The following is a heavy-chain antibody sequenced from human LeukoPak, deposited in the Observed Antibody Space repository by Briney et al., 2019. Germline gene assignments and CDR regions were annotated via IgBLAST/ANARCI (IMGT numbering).Heavy chain of an antibody. CDR2: ISSSASYI. Sequence: ETLSLTCAVYGGSFSGYYWSWIRQPPGKGLEWVSSISSSASYIYYADSLKGRFTISRDNAKNSLYLQMNSLRAEDTAVYYCARGPYYYDSSGYYYFDYWGQGTLVTVSS. V-gene: IGHV3-21*01. J-gene: IGHJ4*02. CDR3: ARGPYYYDSSGYYYFDY. CDR1: GGSFSGYY. D-gene: IGHD3-22*01.